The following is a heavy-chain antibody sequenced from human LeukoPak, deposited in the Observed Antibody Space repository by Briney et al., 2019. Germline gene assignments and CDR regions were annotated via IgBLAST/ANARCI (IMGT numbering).Heavy chain of an antibody. D-gene: IGHD2-15*01. CDR2: IYYSGCT. Sequence: SETLSLTCTVSGGSISSYYWSWIRQPPGKGLEWIGYIYYSGCTNYNPSLKSRVTISVDTSKNQFSLKLSSVTAADTAVYYCARGKGYCSGGSCYDYWGQGTLVTVSS. CDR1: GGSISSYY. J-gene: IGHJ4*02. V-gene: IGHV4-59*01. CDR3: ARGKGYCSGGSCYDY.